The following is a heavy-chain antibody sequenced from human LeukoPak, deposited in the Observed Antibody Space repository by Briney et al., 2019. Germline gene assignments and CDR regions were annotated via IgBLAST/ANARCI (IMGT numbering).Heavy chain of an antibody. Sequence: GASVKVSCKASGYTFTGYYVHWVRQAPGQGLEWMGWINPNSGGTNYAQKFQGRVTMTRDTSISTAYMELSRLRSDDTAVYYCAGPTTHSYYYYYMDVWGKGTTVTVSS. CDR2: INPNSGGT. CDR1: GYTFTGYY. V-gene: IGHV1-2*02. J-gene: IGHJ6*03. CDR3: AGPTTHSYYYYYMDV. D-gene: IGHD1-1*01.